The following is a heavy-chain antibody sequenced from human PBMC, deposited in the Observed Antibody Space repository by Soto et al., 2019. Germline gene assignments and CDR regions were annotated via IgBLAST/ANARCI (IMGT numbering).Heavy chain of an antibody. CDR2: IHSGDTT. CDR3: AIYSSGMGFEY. J-gene: IGHJ4*02. CDR1: GVTVGSNY. Sequence: EVQLVESGGGLVQPGGSLRLSCAASGVTVGSNYMSWVRQAPGKGLEWVSMIHSGDTTYYADSVKGRFTISRDNSKNTLSLQMNSLRAEDTAVYYCAIYSSGMGFEYWGQGTLVTVSS. V-gene: IGHV3-66*01. D-gene: IGHD4-4*01.